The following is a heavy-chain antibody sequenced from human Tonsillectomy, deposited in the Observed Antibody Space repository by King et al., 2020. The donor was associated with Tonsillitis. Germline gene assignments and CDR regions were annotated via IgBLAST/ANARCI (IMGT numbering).Heavy chain of an antibody. CDR3: AKARQWLVHFDY. J-gene: IGHJ4*02. V-gene: IGHV3-30*18. CDR2: ISSDGRKK. Sequence: VQLVESGGGVVQPGRSLRLSCAASGFTFSSYWIHWVRQAPGKGLEGVAVISSDGRKKYYADSVRGRFTISRDNSKNTLYLQMNSLRADDTAVYYCAKARQWLVHFDYWGQGTLVTVSS. CDR1: GFTFSSYW. D-gene: IGHD6-19*01.